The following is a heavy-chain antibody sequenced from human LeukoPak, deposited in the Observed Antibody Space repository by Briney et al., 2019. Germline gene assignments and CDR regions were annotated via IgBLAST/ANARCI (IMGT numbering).Heavy chain of an antibody. Sequence: SETLSLTCAVYGGSFSGYYWSWIRQPPGKGLEWIGEINHSGSTNYNPSLKSRVTISVDTSKNQFSLKLSSATAADTAVYYCARDWGVGTMDVWGKGTTVTVSS. CDR1: GGSFSGYY. D-gene: IGHD7-27*01. CDR2: INHSGST. CDR3: ARDWGVGTMDV. V-gene: IGHV4-34*01. J-gene: IGHJ6*04.